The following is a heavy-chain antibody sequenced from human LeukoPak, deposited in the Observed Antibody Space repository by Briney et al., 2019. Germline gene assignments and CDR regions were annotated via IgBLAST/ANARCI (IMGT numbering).Heavy chain of an antibody. CDR3: VYGDFLRTVNYFDY. J-gene: IGHJ4*02. D-gene: IGHD4-17*01. CDR2: ISRSGSPI. CDR1: GFTFSDYY. Sequence: GGSLRLPCAASGFTFSDYYMTWIRQAPGKGLEWVSYISRSGSPIYYADSVKGRFTISTDNAKNSVYLQMTSLRAEDTALYYCVYGDFLRTVNYFDYWGQGTLVTVSS. V-gene: IGHV3-11*01.